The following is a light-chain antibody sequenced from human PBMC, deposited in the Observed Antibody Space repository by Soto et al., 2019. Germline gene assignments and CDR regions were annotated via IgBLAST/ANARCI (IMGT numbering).Light chain of an antibody. CDR2: DAS. CDR3: QQFSDGWT. Sequence: IQMTQSPSTLSASIGDRFTITCLASQSINNRFAWYQQMPGKAPNLLIYDASSLESGVPSRFRGSGSETEFTLTISGLQPDDFATYYCQQFSDGWTFGQGSKVDI. J-gene: IGKJ1*01. V-gene: IGKV1-5*01. CDR1: QSINNR.